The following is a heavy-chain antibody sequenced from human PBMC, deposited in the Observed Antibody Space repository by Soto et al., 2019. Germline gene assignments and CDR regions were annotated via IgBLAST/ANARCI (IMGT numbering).Heavy chain of an antibody. J-gene: IGHJ4*02. Sequence: EVPLLESGGALVQPGGSLRLSCAASGFEFRKYGMNWVRQAPGKGLEWISGISARSDSIQYADSVKGRFTISRDDSKNILFLQMNRLRGEDTAVYYCVKDAMFFYDGDVFWGQGTLVTVSP. CDR1: GFEFRKYG. D-gene: IGHD4-17*01. V-gene: IGHV3-23*01. CDR2: ISARSDSI. CDR3: VKDAMFFYDGDVF.